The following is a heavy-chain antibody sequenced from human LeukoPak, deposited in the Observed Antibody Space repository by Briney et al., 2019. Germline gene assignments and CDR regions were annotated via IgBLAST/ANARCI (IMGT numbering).Heavy chain of an antibody. J-gene: IGHJ4*02. Sequence: AASVKVSCKASGGTFSSYAISWVRQAPGQGLERMGGIIPIFGTANYAQKFQGRVTITADESTSTAYMELSSLRSEDTAVYYCARGVSYYFDYWGQGTLVTVSS. V-gene: IGHV1-69*13. CDR2: IIPIFGTA. CDR3: ARGVSYYFDY. CDR1: GGTFSSYA.